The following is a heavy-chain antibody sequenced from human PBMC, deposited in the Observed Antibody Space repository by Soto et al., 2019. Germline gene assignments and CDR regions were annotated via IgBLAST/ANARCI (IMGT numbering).Heavy chain of an antibody. V-gene: IGHV3-33*01. Sequence: QLQLVESGGGVVQPGRSLRLSCAVSGFTFSAYGMHWVRQAPGTGLEWVALIWRDGSNTYYSDSVKGRFTISRDNSKSTLYLQMNSLRADDTAVYYCARDLSKGGYFDYWGQGTLVSVSS. CDR1: GFTFSAYG. J-gene: IGHJ4*02. CDR2: IWRDGSNT. CDR3: ARDLSKGGYFDY.